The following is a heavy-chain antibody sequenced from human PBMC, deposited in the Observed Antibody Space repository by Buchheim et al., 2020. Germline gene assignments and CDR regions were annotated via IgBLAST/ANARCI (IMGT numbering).Heavy chain of an antibody. V-gene: IGHV3-49*03. D-gene: IGHD4/OR15-4a*01. CDR2: IRSKAYGATT. Sequence: ELQLVESGGGLVQPGRSLRLSCTASGFSFGDYDVTWFRQAPGKGLEWVGFIRSKAYGATTENAASVKGRFTISRDDSRNIAYLQMNSLKTEDKGVYFCSQNRAGDYGDPRGYWGKGTL. CDR3: SQNRAGDYGDPRGY. CDR1: GFSFGDYD. J-gene: IGHJ4*02.